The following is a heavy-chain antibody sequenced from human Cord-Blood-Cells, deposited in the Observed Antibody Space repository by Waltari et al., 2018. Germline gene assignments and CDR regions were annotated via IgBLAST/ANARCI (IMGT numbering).Heavy chain of an antibody. CDR3: ATNMGAVAGTFDY. J-gene: IGHJ4*02. D-gene: IGHD6-19*01. CDR2: IYSGGST. Sequence: EVQLVESGGGLIQPGGSLRLSCAASGFTVSSNYMSWVRQAPGKGLEWVLVIYSGGSTYYADSVKGRFTISRDNSKNTLYLQMNSLRAEDTAVYYCATNMGAVAGTFDYWGQGTLVTVSS. V-gene: IGHV3-53*01. CDR1: GFTVSSNY.